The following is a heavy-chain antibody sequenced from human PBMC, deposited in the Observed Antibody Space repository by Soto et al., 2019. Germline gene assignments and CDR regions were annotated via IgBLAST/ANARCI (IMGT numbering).Heavy chain of an antibody. CDR3: ARGSFSSSSSWFDP. Sequence: KTSETLSLTCTVSGGSISSDANFWSWIRQLPGRGLEWIGYISCTGRTYYTPSLNSRLTISLGTSKNLFSLRLSAVTAADTAVYFCARGSFSSSSSWFDPWGQGTLVTVSS. D-gene: IGHD6-6*01. V-gene: IGHV4-31*03. J-gene: IGHJ5*02. CDR2: ISCTGRT. CDR1: GGSISSDANF.